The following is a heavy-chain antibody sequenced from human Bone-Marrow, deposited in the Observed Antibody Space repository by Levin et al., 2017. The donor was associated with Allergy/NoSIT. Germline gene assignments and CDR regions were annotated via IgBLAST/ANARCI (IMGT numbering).Heavy chain of an antibody. V-gene: IGHV1-69*02. CDR1: GGTFSSYS. D-gene: IGHD1-7*01. CDR2: ITPIAGVA. CDR3: ATAALTGTTGGDS. J-gene: IGHJ4*02. Sequence: ASVKVSCKASGGTFSSYSINWVRQAPGQGLEWMGRITPIAGVAKYAQKFQGRVTVTADESTSTAYMELSSLRSEDTAVYYCATAALTGTTGGDSWGQGTLVSVSS.